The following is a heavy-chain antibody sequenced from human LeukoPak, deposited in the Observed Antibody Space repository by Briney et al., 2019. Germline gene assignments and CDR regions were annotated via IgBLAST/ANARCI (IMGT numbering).Heavy chain of an antibody. CDR1: GYTFTGYY. CDR3: ARVVYSYGDWFDP. CDR2: INPNSGGT. D-gene: IGHD5-18*01. Sequence: GASVKVSCKASGYTFTGYYMHWVRQAPGQGLEWMGRINPNSGGTNYAQKFQGRVTMTRDTSISTAYMELSRLRSDDTAVYYCARVVYSYGDWFDPWDQGTLVTVSS. V-gene: IGHV1-2*06. J-gene: IGHJ5*02.